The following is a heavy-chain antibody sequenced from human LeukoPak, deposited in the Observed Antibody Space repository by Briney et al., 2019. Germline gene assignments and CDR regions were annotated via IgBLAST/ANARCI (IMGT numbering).Heavy chain of an antibody. D-gene: IGHD2-8*02. J-gene: IGHJ4*02. CDR1: GGSMSSYY. CDR2: NYYSGST. V-gene: IGHV4-59*01. CDR3: ARGGTGSHYRYYFDY. Sequence: SETLSLTCTVSGGSMSSYYWSWIRQPPGKGLEWIGYNYYSGSTNFNPSLKSRVSMSVDTSKNQFSLQLSSVTAADTAVYFCARGGTGSHYRYYFDYWGQGTLVTVSS.